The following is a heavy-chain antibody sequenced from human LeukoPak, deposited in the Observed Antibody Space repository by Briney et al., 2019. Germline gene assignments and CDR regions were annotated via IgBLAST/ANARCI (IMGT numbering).Heavy chain of an antibody. D-gene: IGHD5-18*01. CDR2: INI. V-gene: IGHV3-21*01. CDR3: AREVDTAMVLYYFDY. CDR1: GFTFSSYS. J-gene: IGHJ4*02. Sequence: GGSLRLSCAASGFTFSSYSMHWVRQAPGKGLEWVSSINIYYADSVKGRFTIFRDNAKNSLHLQMNSLRAEDTAVYYCAREVDTAMVLYYFDYWGQGTLVTVSS.